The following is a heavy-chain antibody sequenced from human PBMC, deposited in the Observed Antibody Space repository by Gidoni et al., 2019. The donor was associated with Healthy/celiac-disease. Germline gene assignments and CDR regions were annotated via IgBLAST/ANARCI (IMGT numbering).Heavy chain of an antibody. CDR1: GFTFSSYS. Sequence: EVQLVESGGGLVRPGGSLSLSCSASGFTFSSYSMNWVRQAPGKGLEWVSSMRSSSSYIYYADSVKGRFTISRDKAKNSLYLQMNSLRAEDTAVYYCARGSGSRVGYYGMDVWGQGTTVTVSS. V-gene: IGHV3-21*01. J-gene: IGHJ6*02. D-gene: IGHD1-26*01. CDR2: MRSSSSYI. CDR3: ARGSGSRVGYYGMDV.